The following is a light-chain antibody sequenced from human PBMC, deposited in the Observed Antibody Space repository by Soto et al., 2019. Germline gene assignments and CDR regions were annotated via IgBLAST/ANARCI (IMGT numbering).Light chain of an antibody. CDR1: QSVSYY. Sequence: EIVLTQSPGTLSLSPGERATLSCRASQSVSYYLAWYQQTPGQAPRLLIYGASSRATGIPNRFSGSGSGTDFTLAINRLEPDDVAVYYCQQRNDWPITFGQGTRLEI. J-gene: IGKJ5*01. V-gene: IGKV3D-20*02. CDR3: QQRNDWPIT. CDR2: GAS.